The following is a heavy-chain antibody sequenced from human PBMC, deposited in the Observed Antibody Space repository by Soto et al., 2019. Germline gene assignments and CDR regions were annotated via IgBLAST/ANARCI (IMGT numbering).Heavy chain of an antibody. J-gene: IGHJ6*02. CDR2: INHSGST. Sequence: SETLSLTCAVYGGSFSGYYWSWIRQPPGKGLEWIGEINHSGSTNYNPSLKGRVTISVDTSKNQFSLKLSSVTAADTAVFYCARPWFGAYYYYYGMDVWGQGTTVTVSS. CDR3: ARPWFGAYYYYYGMDV. D-gene: IGHD3-10*01. V-gene: IGHV4-34*01. CDR1: GGSFSGYY.